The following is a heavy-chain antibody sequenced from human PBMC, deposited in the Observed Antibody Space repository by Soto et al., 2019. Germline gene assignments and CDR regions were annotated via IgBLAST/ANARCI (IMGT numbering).Heavy chain of an antibody. CDR2: ISYDGSNK. Sequence: QVQLVESGGGVVQPGRSLRLSCAASGFTFSSYGMHWVRQAPGKGLEWVAVISYDGSNKYYADSVKGRFTISRDNSKNTLYLQMNSLRAEDTAVYYCAKDLWYYYGSGSYYNDHYYYYGMDVWGQGTTVTVSS. J-gene: IGHJ6*02. CDR1: GFTFSSYG. D-gene: IGHD3-10*01. V-gene: IGHV3-30*18. CDR3: AKDLWYYYGSGSYYNDHYYYYGMDV.